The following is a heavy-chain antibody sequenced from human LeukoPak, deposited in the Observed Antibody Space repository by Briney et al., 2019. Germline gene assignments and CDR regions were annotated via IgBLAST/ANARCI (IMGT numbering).Heavy chain of an antibody. J-gene: IGHJ6*03. Sequence: ASVKVSCKVSGYTLTELSMHWVRQATGQGLEWMGWMNPNSGNTGYAQKFQGRVTMTRNTSISTAYMELSSLRSEDTAVYYCARGPTSPYYYYYYMDVWGKGTTVTVSS. CDR3: ARGPTSPYYYYYYMDV. V-gene: IGHV1-8*01. D-gene: IGHD3-16*01. CDR2: MNPNSGNT. CDR1: GYTLTELS.